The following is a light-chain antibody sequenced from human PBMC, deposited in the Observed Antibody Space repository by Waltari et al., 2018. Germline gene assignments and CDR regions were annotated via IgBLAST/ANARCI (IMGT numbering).Light chain of an antibody. Sequence: QSALTQPPPPSGSPGQSVTTPCTGPSRYLGGFNYSPWYQQHPGKAPKLMIYEVNKRPSGVPDRFSGSKSGNAASLTVSGLQADDDADYFCSSYAGNNNVVFGGGTKLTVL. CDR2: EVN. J-gene: IGLJ2*01. CDR1: SRYLGGFNY. V-gene: IGLV2-8*01. CDR3: SSYAGNNNVV.